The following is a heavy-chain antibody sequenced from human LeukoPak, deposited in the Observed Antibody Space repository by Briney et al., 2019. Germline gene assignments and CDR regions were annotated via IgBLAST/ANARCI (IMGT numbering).Heavy chain of an antibody. V-gene: IGHV4-61*01. CDR3: ARVAIHYSSGWYLLDY. Sequence: SETLSLTCTVPGGSVSSGSYYWSWIRQPPGKGLEWIGYIYYSGSTNYNPSLKSRVTISVDTSKNQFSLKLSSVTAADTAVYYCARVAIHYSSGWYLLDYRGQGTLVTVSS. CDR2: IYYSGST. J-gene: IGHJ4*02. D-gene: IGHD6-19*01. CDR1: GGSVSSGSYY.